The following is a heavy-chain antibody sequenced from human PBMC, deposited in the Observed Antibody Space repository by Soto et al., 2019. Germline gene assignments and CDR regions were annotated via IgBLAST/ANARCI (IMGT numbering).Heavy chain of an antibody. CDR2: VTWNSGNI. V-gene: IGHV3-9*01. CDR3: ANDRTGGLEGGMDV. J-gene: IGHJ6*02. CDR1: GFIFDDFG. D-gene: IGHD1-1*01. Sequence: EVQLVESGGGLVQPGRSLRLSCAASGFIFDDFGMHWVRQAPGKGLEWVSGVTWNSGNIDYADSVKGRFTITRDNAKNSLYLRMNSLRGEDTALYYCANDRTGGLEGGMDVWGQGTTVTVSS.